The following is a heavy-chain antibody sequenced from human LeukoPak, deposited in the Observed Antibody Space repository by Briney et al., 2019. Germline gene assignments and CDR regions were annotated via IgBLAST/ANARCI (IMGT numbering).Heavy chain of an antibody. CDR1: GFPFSSSW. Sequence: GGSLRFSCAASGFPFSSSWVHWVRQAPRKGLVWVSRISGDGGSTEYADSVKGRFAISRDNAKNTLYLQMNSLRAEDTAVYYCAARFRDGLDIWSQGTMVTVSS. CDR2: ISGDGGST. V-gene: IGHV3-74*01. CDR3: AARFRDGLDI. J-gene: IGHJ3*02.